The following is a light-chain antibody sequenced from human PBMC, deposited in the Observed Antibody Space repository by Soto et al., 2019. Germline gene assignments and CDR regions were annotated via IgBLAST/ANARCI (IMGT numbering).Light chain of an antibody. J-gene: IGKJ4*01. CDR3: QRYNNWPLT. CDR1: QSVSSTY. V-gene: IGKV3-20*01. CDR2: GAS. Sequence: EIVLTQSPGTLSLSPGERATLSCRASQSVSSTYLAWYQHKPGQAPRLLIYGASSRATGIPDRFSGSGSGTDFTLTINSLQSEDFAVYYCQRYNNWPLTFGGGTKVDIK.